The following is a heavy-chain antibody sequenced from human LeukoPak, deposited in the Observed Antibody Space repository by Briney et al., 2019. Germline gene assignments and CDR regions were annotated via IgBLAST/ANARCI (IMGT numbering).Heavy chain of an antibody. V-gene: IGHV1-46*01. Sequence: ASVKVSCKASGYIFTTYYMHWLRQAPGQGPEWMGIINPRGGSTDYAQKVQGRVTMTTDTSTSTAYMELRSLRSDDTAVYYCARMARGYCGGGRCPNWFDPWGQGTLVTVSS. CDR3: ARMARGYCGGGRCPNWFDP. D-gene: IGHD2-15*01. CDR2: INPRGGST. J-gene: IGHJ5*02. CDR1: GYIFTTYY.